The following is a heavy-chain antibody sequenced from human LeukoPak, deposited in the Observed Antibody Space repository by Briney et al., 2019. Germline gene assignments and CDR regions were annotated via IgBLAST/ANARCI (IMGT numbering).Heavy chain of an antibody. J-gene: IGHJ6*02. CDR1: GFTFSSYG. Sequence: GRPLRLSCAASGFTFSSYGMHWVRQAPGKGLEWVAVIWYDGSNKYYADSVKGRFTISRDNSKNTLYLQMNSLRAEDTAVYYCARVDCSSTSCYYYYGMDVWGQGTTVTVSS. CDR2: IWYDGSNK. CDR3: ARVDCSSTSCYYYYGMDV. V-gene: IGHV3-33*01. D-gene: IGHD2-2*01.